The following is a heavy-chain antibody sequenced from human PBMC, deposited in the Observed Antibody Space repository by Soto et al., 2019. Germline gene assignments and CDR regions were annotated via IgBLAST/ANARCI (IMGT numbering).Heavy chain of an antibody. V-gene: IGHV4-39*01. D-gene: IGHD3-10*01. CDR1: GGSISSSSYY. Sequence: KTSETLSLTCTVSGGSISSSSYYWGWNRQPPGKGLEWIGSIYYSGSTYYNPSLKSRVTISVDTSKNQFSLKLSSVTAADTAVYYCASDPWFGALYYYYGMDVWGQGTTVTVSS. CDR3: ASDPWFGALYYYYGMDV. J-gene: IGHJ6*02. CDR2: IYYSGST.